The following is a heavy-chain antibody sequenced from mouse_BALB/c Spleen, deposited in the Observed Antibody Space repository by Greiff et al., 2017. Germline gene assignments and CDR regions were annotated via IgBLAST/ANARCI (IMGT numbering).Heavy chain of an antibody. CDR2: INPSTGYT. V-gene: IGHV1-7*01. J-gene: IGHJ4*01. Sequence: VQLQQSGAELAKPGASVKMSCKASGYTFTSYWMHWVKQRPGQGLEWIGYINPSTGYTEYNQKFKDKATLTADKSSSTAYMQLSSLTSEDSAVYYCARTHADAMDYWGQGTSVTVSS. CDR1: GYTFTSYW. D-gene: IGHD6-5*01. CDR3: ARTHADAMDY.